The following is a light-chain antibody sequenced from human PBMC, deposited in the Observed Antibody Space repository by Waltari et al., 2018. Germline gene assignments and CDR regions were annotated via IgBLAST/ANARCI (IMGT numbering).Light chain of an antibody. J-gene: IGKJ3*01. CDR1: QSVLYSSNNKNY. CDR2: WAS. CDR3: QQYYTTPFT. Sequence: DIVMTQSPDPLAVSLGERATINCKSSQSVLYSSNNKNYLAWYQQKPGQPPKLLIYWASTRESGVPDRFSGSGSGTDFTLTISSLQAEDVAVYYCQQYYTTPFTFGPGTKVDSK. V-gene: IGKV4-1*01.